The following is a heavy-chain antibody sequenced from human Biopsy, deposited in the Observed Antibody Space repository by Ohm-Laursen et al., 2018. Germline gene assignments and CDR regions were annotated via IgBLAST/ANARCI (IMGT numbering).Heavy chain of an antibody. Sequence: GTLSLTCTVSGGSISSDWWSWIRQTPGKGLEWIGYVYYSGTTTYNPSLRNRVTISVDTSMNQISLRLQSVTAADTAIYYCTRATNSTGWPYYYFYGMDIWGQGTTVTVSS. D-gene: IGHD2/OR15-2a*01. J-gene: IGHJ6*02. CDR1: GGSISSDW. V-gene: IGHV4-59*01. CDR3: TRATNSTGWPYYYFYGMDI. CDR2: VYYSGTT.